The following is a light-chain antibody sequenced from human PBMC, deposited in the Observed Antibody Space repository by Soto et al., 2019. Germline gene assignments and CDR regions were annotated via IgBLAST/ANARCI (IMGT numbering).Light chain of an antibody. Sequence: ILMTQSPATVSVSPGESATLSCRASQNIYYNVAWYQHRPGQAPRLLIYRASTRAPGVPARFSGSGSGTEFTLTISSLQPEDFTVDSCLQYHNLWACGQGTKVEI. CDR2: RAS. V-gene: IGKV3-15*01. CDR1: QNIYYN. J-gene: IGKJ1*01. CDR3: LQYHNLWA.